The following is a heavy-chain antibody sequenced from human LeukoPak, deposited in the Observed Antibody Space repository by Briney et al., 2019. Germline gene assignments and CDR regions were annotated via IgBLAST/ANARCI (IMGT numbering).Heavy chain of an antibody. D-gene: IGHD6-19*01. J-gene: IGHJ4*02. CDR2: INHSGST. CDR1: GGSFSGYF. Sequence: SETLSLTCAVYGGSFSGYFWSWIRQPPGKGLEWIGEINHSGSTNYNPSLKSRVTISGDTSKNQFSLRLRSVTAADTAAYYCARVGSGWNYFDYWGQGTLVTVSS. CDR3: ARVGSGWNYFDY. V-gene: IGHV4-34*01.